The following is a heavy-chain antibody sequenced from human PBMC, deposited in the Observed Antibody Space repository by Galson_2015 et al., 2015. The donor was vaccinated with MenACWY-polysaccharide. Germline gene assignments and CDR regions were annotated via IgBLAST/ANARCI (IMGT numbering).Heavy chain of an antibody. V-gene: IGHV3-7*01. CDR2: IKQDGSDK. CDR3: ARPKGDY. J-gene: IGHJ4*02. Sequence: SLRLSCAASGFTFSNYWMSWVRQSPGKGLEWVANIKQDGSDKNYADSVKGRFTISRDNAKNSLYLQVNSLRAEDTAVYYCARPKGDYWGQGILVTVSS. CDR1: GFTFSNYW.